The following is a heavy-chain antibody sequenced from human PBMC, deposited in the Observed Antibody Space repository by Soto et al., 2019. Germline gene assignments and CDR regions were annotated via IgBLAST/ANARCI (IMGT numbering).Heavy chain of an antibody. D-gene: IGHD2-21*02. J-gene: IGHJ6*02. Sequence: GGSLRLSCEVSGFTFSMYSTSWVRQSPGKGLEWVAKIPQEGVDGHYADSVKGRFTISRDNGKNSLYLQLNNLRAEDTAVYYCARDHLILPAHDFFYGSDVWGRGATVTVSS. V-gene: IGHV3-7*03. CDR1: GFTFSMYS. CDR3: ARDHLILPAHDFFYGSDV. CDR2: IPQEGVDG.